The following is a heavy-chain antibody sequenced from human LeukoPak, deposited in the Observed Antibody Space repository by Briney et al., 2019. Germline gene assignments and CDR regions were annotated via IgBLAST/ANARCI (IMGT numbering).Heavy chain of an antibody. V-gene: IGHV4-59*12. D-gene: IGHD1-26*01. CDR3: ARESQWELPKDYYYYMDV. CDR1: GGSISSYC. J-gene: IGHJ6*03. CDR2: IYYSGST. Sequence: SETLSLTCTVSGGSISSYCWSWIRQPPGKGLEWIGYIYYSGSTYYNPSLKSRVTISVDTSKNQFSLKLSSVTAADTAVYYCARESQWELPKDYYYYMDVWGKGTTVTISS.